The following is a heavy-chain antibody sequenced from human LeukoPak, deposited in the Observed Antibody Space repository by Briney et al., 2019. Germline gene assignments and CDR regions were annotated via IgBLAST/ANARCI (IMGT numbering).Heavy chain of an antibody. Sequence: SETLSLTCAVYGGSFSGYYWSWIRQPPGKGLEWIGEINHSGSTNYNPSLKSRVTISVDTSKNQFSLKLSSVTAADTAVYYCARDGYYYGSGSYYKVDFDYWGQGTLVTVSS. J-gene: IGHJ4*02. V-gene: IGHV4-34*01. CDR1: GGSFSGYY. CDR3: ARDGYYYGSGSYYKVDFDY. CDR2: INHSGST. D-gene: IGHD3-10*01.